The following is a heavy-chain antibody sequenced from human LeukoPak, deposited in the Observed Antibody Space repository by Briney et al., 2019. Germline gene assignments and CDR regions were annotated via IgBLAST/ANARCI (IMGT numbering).Heavy chain of an antibody. CDR2: INPNSGGT. Sequence: GASVKVSCKASGYTFTGYYMHWVRQAPGQGLEWMGWINPNSGGTNYAQKFQGRVTMTRDTSISTAYMELSRLRSDDTAVYYCARQPPYDSSGYYVDYWGQGTLVTVSS. V-gene: IGHV1-2*02. J-gene: IGHJ4*02. CDR3: ARQPPYDSSGYYVDY. D-gene: IGHD3-22*01. CDR1: GYTFTGYY.